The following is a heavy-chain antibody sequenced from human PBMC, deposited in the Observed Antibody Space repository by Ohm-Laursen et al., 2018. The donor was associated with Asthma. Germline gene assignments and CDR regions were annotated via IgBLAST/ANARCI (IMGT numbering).Heavy chain of an antibody. CDR1: GFTFSSYA. V-gene: IGHV3-64D*08. D-gene: IGHD3-10*01. CDR3: VKGDRLLWFGELRY. CDR2: ISSNGGST. Sequence: SLRLSCTASGFTFSSYAMHWVRQAPGKGLEYVSAISSNGGSTYYADSVKGRFTISRDNSKNTLYLQMSSLRAEDAAVYYCVKGDRLLWFGELRYWGQGTLVTVSS. J-gene: IGHJ4*02.